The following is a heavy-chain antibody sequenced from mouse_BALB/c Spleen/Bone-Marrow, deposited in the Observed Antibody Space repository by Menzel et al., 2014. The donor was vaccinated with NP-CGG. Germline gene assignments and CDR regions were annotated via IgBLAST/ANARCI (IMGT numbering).Heavy chain of an antibody. CDR3: ARSWEYFDV. Sequence: EVQRVESGGGSVQPGGSRKLSCAASGFTFSSFGMHWVRQAPEKGLEWVAYISSGSSTIYYADTVKGRFTISRDNPKNTLFLQMTSLRSEDTAMYYCARSWEYFDVWGAGTTVTVSS. CDR2: ISSGSSTI. CDR1: GFTFSSFG. D-gene: IGHD4-1*01. V-gene: IGHV5-17*02. J-gene: IGHJ1*01.